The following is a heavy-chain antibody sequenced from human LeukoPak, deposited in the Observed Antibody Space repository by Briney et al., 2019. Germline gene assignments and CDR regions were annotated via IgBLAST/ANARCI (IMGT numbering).Heavy chain of an antibody. D-gene: IGHD3-9*01. V-gene: IGHV4-34*01. CDR3: ARQGVLTGYYYYYYMDV. J-gene: IGHJ6*03. Sequence: ETLSLTCAVYGGSFSGYYWSWIRQPPGKGLEWIGEINHSGSTNYNPSLKSRVTISVDTSKNQFSLKLSSVTAADTAVYYCARQGVLTGYYYYYYMDVWGKGTTVTISS. CDR2: INHSGST. CDR1: GGSFSGYY.